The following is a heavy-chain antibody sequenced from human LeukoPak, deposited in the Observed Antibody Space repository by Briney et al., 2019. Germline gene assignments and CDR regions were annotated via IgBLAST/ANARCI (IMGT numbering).Heavy chain of an antibody. CDR1: GFTFSTYW. D-gene: IGHD6-13*01. Sequence: GGSLRLSCAASGFTFSTYWMSWVRQAPGKGLEWVAHIKQDGSEKNSVDSVKGRFTISRDNSKNTLYLQMNSLRAEDTAVYYCAKDPGVYSSRFDYWGQGTLVTVSS. V-gene: IGHV3-7*01. J-gene: IGHJ4*02. CDR3: AKDPGVYSSRFDY. CDR2: IKQDGSEK.